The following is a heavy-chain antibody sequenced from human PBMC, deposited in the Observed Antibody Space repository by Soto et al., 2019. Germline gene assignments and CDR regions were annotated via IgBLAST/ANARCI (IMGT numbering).Heavy chain of an antibody. V-gene: IGHV1-69*01. CDR2: IIPIFGTA. J-gene: IGHJ3*02. CDR3: ATAEGDFWSGYYLKHDAFDI. Sequence: QVQLVQSGAEVKKPGSSVKVSCKASGGTFSSYAISWVRQDPGQGLEWMGGIIPIFGTANYAQKFQGRVTITSDESTSTAYMELSSLRSEDTAVYYCATAEGDFWSGYYLKHDAFDIWGQGTMVTVSS. CDR1: GGTFSSYA. D-gene: IGHD3-3*01.